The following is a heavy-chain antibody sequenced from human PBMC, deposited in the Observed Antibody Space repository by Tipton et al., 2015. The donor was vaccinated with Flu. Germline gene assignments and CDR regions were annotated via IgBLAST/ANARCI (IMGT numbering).Heavy chain of an antibody. CDR3: AKDPGPSYYDFWSGYYLKGAKLNWFDP. D-gene: IGHD3-3*01. J-gene: IGHJ5*02. CDR1: GFTFSSYG. V-gene: IGHV3-30*18. CDR2: ISYDGSNK. Sequence: SLRLSCAASGFTFSSYGMHWVRQAPGKGLEWVAVISYDGSNKYYADSVKGRFTISRDNSKNTLYLQMNSLRAEDTAVYYCAKDPGPSYYDFWSGYYLKGAKLNWFDPWGQGTLVTVSS.